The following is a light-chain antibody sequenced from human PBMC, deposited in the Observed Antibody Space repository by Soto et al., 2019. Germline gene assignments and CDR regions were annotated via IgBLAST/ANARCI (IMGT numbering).Light chain of an antibody. CDR3: CSYAGSSTVV. J-gene: IGLJ2*01. CDR2: EGS. V-gene: IGLV2-23*01. CDR1: SSDVGSYNL. Sequence: QSVLTQPASVSGSPGQSITISCTGTSSDVGSYNLVSWYQQHPGKAPKVMIYEGSKRPSGVSNRFSGSKSGNTASLTISGLQAEDEADYYCCSYAGSSTVVFGGGTKVTVL.